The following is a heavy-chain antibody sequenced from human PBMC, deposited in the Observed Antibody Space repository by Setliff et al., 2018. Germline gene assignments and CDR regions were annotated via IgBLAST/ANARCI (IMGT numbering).Heavy chain of an antibody. J-gene: IGHJ4*02. D-gene: IGHD4-17*01. CDR2: IYYSGST. Sequence: TLSLTCTVSGGSISSSSYYWGWIRQPPGKGLEWIGSIYYSGSTYYNPSLKSRVTISVDTSKNQFSPKLTSVTAADTAVYYCAGGRRYDYGWDFDYWGQGTLVTVSS. V-gene: IGHV4-39*07. CDR3: AGGRRYDYGWDFDY. CDR1: GGSISSSSYY.